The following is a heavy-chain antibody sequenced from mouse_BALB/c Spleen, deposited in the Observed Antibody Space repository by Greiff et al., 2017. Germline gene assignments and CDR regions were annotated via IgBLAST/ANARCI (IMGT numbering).Heavy chain of an antibody. J-gene: IGHJ2*01. V-gene: IGHV2-9*02. Sequence: VQGVESGPGLVAPSQSLSITCTVSGFSLTSYGVHWVRQPPGKGLEWLGVIWAGGSTNYNSALMSRLSISKDNSKSQVFLKMNSLQTDDTAMYYCARDILTGFDYWGQGTTLTVSS. D-gene: IGHD4-1*01. CDR1: GFSLTSYG. CDR2: IWAGGST. CDR3: ARDILTGFDY.